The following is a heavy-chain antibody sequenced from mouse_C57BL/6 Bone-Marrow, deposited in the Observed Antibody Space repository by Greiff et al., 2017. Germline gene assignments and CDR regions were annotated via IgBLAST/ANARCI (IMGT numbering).Heavy chain of an antibody. Sequence: QVQLQQPGAELVKPGASVKLSCKASGYPFTSYWMHWVKQRPGRGLEWIGRIAPNSGGTKYNEKFKSKATLTVDKPSSTAYMQLSSLTSEDSAVYYCRDWGRFYWYFDVWGTGTTVTVSS. D-gene: IGHD1-1*01. V-gene: IGHV1-72*01. CDR2: IAPNSGGT. CDR1: GYPFTSYW. CDR3: RDWGRFYWYFDV. J-gene: IGHJ1*03.